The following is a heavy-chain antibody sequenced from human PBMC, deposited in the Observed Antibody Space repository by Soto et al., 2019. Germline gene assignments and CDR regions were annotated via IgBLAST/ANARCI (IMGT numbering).Heavy chain of an antibody. Sequence: GGSLRLSCAASGFTFSGSAMHWVRQASGKGLEWVGRIRSKANSYATAYAASVKGRFTISRDDSKNTAYLQMNSLKTEDTAVYYCTSLAVAGKTTQGDFDYWGQGTLVTVSS. CDR3: TSLAVAGKTTQGDFDY. J-gene: IGHJ4*02. D-gene: IGHD6-19*01. CDR2: IRSKANSYAT. CDR1: GFTFSGSA. V-gene: IGHV3-73*01.